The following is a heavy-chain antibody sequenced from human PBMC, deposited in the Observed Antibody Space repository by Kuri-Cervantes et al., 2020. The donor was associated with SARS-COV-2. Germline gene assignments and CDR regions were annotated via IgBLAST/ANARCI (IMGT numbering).Heavy chain of an antibody. CDR2: IGTAGDT. CDR1: GFTFSSYD. D-gene: IGHD2-2*02. Sequence: GESLKISCAACGFTFSSYDMHWVRQATGKGLEWVSAIGTAGDTYYPGSVKGQFTISRENAKNSLYLQMNSRRAGDTAVYYCARARYCSSTSCYTDYYYMDVWGKGTTVTVSS. V-gene: IGHV3-13*03. CDR3: ARARYCSSTSCYTDYYYMDV. J-gene: IGHJ6*03.